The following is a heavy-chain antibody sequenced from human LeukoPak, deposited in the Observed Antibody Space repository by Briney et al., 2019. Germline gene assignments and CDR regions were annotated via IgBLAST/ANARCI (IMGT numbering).Heavy chain of an antibody. CDR1: GFTFSSYE. Sequence: GGALRLSCAASGFTFSSYEMIWVRQAPGKGLEWVSYIGTSPGTIHYADSVKGRFTISRDNAKNSLYLQMISLRAEDTAVYYCAREYCSGTSCYLFDYWGQGALVTVSS. CDR2: IGTSPGTI. J-gene: IGHJ4*02. D-gene: IGHD2-2*01. V-gene: IGHV3-48*03. CDR3: AREYCSGTSCYLFDY.